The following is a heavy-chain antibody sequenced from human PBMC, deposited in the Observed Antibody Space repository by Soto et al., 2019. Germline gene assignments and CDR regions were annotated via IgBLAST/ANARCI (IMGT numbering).Heavy chain of an antibody. CDR3: ARSVSYYYGMEG. CDR2: ISYDGSNK. Sequence: VGSLRLSCASSVCTFSSYAMHWVRQAPGKGLEWVAVISYDGSNKYYADSVKGRFTISRDNSKNTLYLQMNSLRAEDTAVYYCARSVSYYYGMEGWGQGTTVNVSS. J-gene: IGHJ6*01. CDR1: VCTFSSYA. V-gene: IGHV3-30-3*01.